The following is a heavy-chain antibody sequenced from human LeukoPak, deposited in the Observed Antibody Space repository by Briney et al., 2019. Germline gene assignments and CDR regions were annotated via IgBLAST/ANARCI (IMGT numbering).Heavy chain of an antibody. Sequence: NPGGSLRLSCAASGFTFSSYSMNWVRQAPGKGLEWVSSISSSSSYIYYADSVKGRFTISRDNAKNSLYLQMNSLRAEDTAVYYCAKGQAGGDFDYWGQGTLVTVSS. J-gene: IGHJ4*02. CDR2: ISSSSSYI. V-gene: IGHV3-21*04. CDR3: AKGQAGGDFDY. CDR1: GFTFSSYS. D-gene: IGHD3-10*01.